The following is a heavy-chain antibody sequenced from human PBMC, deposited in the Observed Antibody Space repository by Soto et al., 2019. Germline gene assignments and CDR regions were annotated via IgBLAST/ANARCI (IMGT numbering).Heavy chain of an antibody. V-gene: IGHV1-3*01. CDR3: ARGVENIVVVLDVFGYYGMDV. CDR2: INAGNGNT. CDR1: GYSFTSYS. J-gene: IGHJ6*02. Sequence: ASVNVSCKPSGYSFTSYSMYWVRQAPGQRLEWMGWINAGNGNTKYSQKLQGRVTFTGDTSASTAHMELSSLRSEDTAVYFCARGVENIVVVLDVFGYYGMDVWGQGTTVTVSS. D-gene: IGHD2-2*01.